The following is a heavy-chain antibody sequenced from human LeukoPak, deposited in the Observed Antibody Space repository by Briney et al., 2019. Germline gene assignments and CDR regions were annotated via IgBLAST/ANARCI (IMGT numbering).Heavy chain of an antibody. CDR3: ASGGYCSGGSCYRNWFDP. Sequence: SETLSLTCAVYGGSFSGYYWSWIRQPPGKGLEWIGEINHSGSTNYNPSLTSRVTISVDTSKNQFSLKLSSVTAADTAVYYCASGGYCSGGSCYRNWFDPWGQGTLVTVSS. D-gene: IGHD2-15*01. J-gene: IGHJ5*02. CDR1: GGSFSGYY. CDR2: INHSGST. V-gene: IGHV4-34*01.